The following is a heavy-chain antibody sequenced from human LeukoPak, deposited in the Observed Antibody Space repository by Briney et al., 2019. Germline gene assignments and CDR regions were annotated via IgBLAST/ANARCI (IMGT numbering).Heavy chain of an antibody. J-gene: IGHJ4*02. CDR3: ARLLPASRHYFDY. CDR1: GLTVSSEY. Sequence: GGSLRLSCAAYGLTVSSEYLAWVRQAPGKGLEWISVIYGAGATYYADSVEGRFTISRDTYNNALYLQMNSLRVEDTAVHHCARLLPASRHYFDYWGRGTPVTVSS. D-gene: IGHD6-6*01. V-gene: IGHV3-53*01. CDR2: IYGAGAT.